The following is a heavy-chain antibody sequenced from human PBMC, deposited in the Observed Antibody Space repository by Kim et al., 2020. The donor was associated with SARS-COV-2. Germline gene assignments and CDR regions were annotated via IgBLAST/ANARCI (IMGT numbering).Heavy chain of an antibody. CDR2: IYSGGST. CDR3: ASGYSSSSEGYGMDV. Sequence: GGSLRLSCAASGFTVSSNYMSWVRQAPGKGLEWVSVIYSGGSTYYADSVKGRFTISRHNSKNTLYLQMNSLRAEDTAVYYCASGYSSSSEGYGMDVWGQGTTVTVSS. D-gene: IGHD6-6*01. J-gene: IGHJ6*02. CDR1: GFTVSSNY. V-gene: IGHV3-53*04.